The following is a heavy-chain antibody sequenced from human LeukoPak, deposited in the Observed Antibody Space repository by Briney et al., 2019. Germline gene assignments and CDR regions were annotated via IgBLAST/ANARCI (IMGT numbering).Heavy chain of an antibody. J-gene: IGHJ4*02. CDR1: GFTFSSYA. Sequence: PGRSLRLSCASSGFTFSSYAMHWVRQAPGKGLEWVAVISYDGSNKYYADSVKGRFTISRDNSKNTLYLQMNSLRAEDTAVYYCARGGYDFWSGYSSIDYWGQGTLVTVSS. CDR3: ARGGYDFWSGYSSIDY. D-gene: IGHD3-3*01. CDR2: ISYDGSNK. V-gene: IGHV3-30-3*01.